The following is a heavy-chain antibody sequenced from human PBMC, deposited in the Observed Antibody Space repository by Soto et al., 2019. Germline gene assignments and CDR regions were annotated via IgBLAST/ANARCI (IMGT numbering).Heavy chain of an antibody. V-gene: IGHV4-34*01. J-gene: IGHJ4*02. D-gene: IGHD2-15*01. CDR2: VNHRGST. CDR1: GGSFSGYY. Sequence: SETLSLTCAVYGGSFSGYYWSWIRQPPGKGLEWIGEVNHRGSTNYNPSLKSRVTISVDTSKNQFSLKVSSVTAADTAVYYGAREGSCSWYAKIYWGEGTLVTVSS. CDR3: AREGSCSWYAKIY.